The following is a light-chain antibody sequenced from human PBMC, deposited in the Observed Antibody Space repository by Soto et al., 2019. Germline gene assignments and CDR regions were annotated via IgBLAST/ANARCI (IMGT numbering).Light chain of an antibody. V-gene: IGKV1-33*01. Sequence: DIQMTQSPSSLSASVGDRVTIICQASHDINNYLNWYQQKPGKAPKLLIYDSSNLEIGVPSRFSGSGYGTRFSFTISSLQLEDIATYYCQQFDNLPFTFGQGTRLEIK. CDR2: DSS. CDR3: QQFDNLPFT. CDR1: HDINNY. J-gene: IGKJ5*01.